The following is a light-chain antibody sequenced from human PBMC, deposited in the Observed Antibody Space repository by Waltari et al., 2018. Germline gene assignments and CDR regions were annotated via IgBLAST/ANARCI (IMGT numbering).Light chain of an antibody. Sequence: QSALTQPAPVSGSPGQSITLSCTGTSIDVRDYNFFSWYQQHPGKAPKLIIYDVTERPSGVSHRFSGSKSGNTASLTISGLQAEDEADYYCSSYTSTSSYVFGAETKVTVL. CDR3: SSYTSTSSYV. CDR2: DVT. V-gene: IGLV2-14*01. CDR1: SIDVRDYNF. J-gene: IGLJ1*01.